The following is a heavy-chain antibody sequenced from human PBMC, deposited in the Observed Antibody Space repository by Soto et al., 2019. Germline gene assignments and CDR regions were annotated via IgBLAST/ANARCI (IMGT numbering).Heavy chain of an antibody. D-gene: IGHD3-3*01. CDR2: ISSTTNYI. V-gene: IGHV3-21*01. CDR1: GFTFSRYS. CDR3: AREYEDLTSNFDY. Sequence: GGSLRLSCAASGFTFSRYSMNWVRQAPGKGLEWVSSISSTTNYIYYADSMKGRFTVSRDNATNSVYLDMNSLSAEDTAVYYCAREYEDLTSNFDYWGQGTLVTVSS. J-gene: IGHJ4*02.